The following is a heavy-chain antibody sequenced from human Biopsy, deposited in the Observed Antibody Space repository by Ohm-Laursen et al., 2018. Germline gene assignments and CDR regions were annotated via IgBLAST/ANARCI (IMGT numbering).Heavy chain of an antibody. CDR3: ARVREGGLLDY. Sequence: ASVKVSCKCSGYIFTSFGVSWVRQAPGHGLEWMGWVSTYNGNTEYEQKFQGRVTMTTDTSANTAYMELRSLRSDDTAVYFCARVREGGLLDYWGQGTLVTVSS. CDR1: GYIFTSFG. D-gene: IGHD3-16*01. CDR2: VSTYNGNT. V-gene: IGHV1-18*01. J-gene: IGHJ4*02.